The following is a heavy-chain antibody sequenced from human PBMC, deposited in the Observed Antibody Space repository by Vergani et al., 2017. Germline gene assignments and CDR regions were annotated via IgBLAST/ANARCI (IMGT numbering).Heavy chain of an antibody. Sequence: QVQLVQSGAEVKKPGSSVKVSCKASGGTFSSYAISWVRQAPGQGLEWMGGIIPIFGIANYAQKFQGRVTITADKSTSTAYMELSSLRSEDTAVYYCARSITMIVVENPPRFLAFDIWGQGTMVTVSS. V-gene: IGHV1-69*17. J-gene: IGHJ3*02. CDR3: ARSITMIVVENPPRFLAFDI. D-gene: IGHD3-22*01. CDR1: GGTFSSYA. CDR2: IIPIFGIA.